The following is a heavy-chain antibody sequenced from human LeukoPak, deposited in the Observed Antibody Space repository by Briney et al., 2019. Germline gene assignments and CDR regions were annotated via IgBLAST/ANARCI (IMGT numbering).Heavy chain of an antibody. CDR1: GFTFSSYG. V-gene: IGHV3-30*02. CDR2: IRYDGSNK. J-gene: IGHJ4*02. CDR3: AKPLVVTTWFFDY. D-gene: IGHD2-15*01. Sequence: GGSLRLSCAASGFTFSSYGMHWVRQAPGKGLEWVAFIRYDGSNKYYADSVKGRFTISRDNSKNTLYLQMNSLRAEDTAVYYCAKPLVVTTWFFDYWGQGTLVTVSS.